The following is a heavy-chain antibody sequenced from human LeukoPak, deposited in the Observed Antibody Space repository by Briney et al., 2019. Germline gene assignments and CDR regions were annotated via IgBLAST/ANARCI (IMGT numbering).Heavy chain of an antibody. CDR1: GGSISSYY. CDR3: ARVLAVADTYYFGY. Sequence: SETLSLTCTVSGGSISSYYWSWIRQPPGKGLEWIGYIYYSGSTNYNPSLKSRVTISVDTSKNQFSLKLSSVTVADTAVYYCARVLAVADTYYFGYWGQGTLVTVSS. V-gene: IGHV4-59*01. CDR2: IYYSGST. D-gene: IGHD6-19*01. J-gene: IGHJ4*02.